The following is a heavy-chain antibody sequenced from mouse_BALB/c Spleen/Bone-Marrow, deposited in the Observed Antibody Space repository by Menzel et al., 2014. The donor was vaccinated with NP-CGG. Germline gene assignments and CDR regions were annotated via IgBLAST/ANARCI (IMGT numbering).Heavy chain of an antibody. CDR1: EFSLTSYG. CDR2: IWAGGST. Sequence: VMLVESGPGLVAPSQSLSITCTVSEFSLTSYGVHWVRQPPGKGLEWLGVIWAGGSTNYNSALMSRLSISKDNSKSQVFLKMNSLQTDDTAMYYCARGGSSRAWFAYWGQGTLVTVS. D-gene: IGHD1-1*01. J-gene: IGHJ3*01. V-gene: IGHV2-9*02. CDR3: ARGGSSRAWFAY.